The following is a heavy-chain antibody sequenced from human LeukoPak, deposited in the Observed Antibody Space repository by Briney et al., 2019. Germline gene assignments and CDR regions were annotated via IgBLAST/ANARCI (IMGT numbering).Heavy chain of an antibody. J-gene: IGHJ4*02. Sequence: GGSLRLSCAASGFTFSSYAMNWVRQAPGKGLEWVSAINSNGGSTYYADSVKGRFTISRDNPKNTLYLQMNSLRAEDTAVYYCAKGPLPRIDYWGQGTLVTVSS. CDR2: INSNGGST. CDR1: GFTFSSYA. CDR3: AKGPLPRIDY. V-gene: IGHV3-23*01.